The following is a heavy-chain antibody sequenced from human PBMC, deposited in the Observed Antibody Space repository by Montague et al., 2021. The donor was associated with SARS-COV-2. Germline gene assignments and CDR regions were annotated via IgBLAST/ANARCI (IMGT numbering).Heavy chain of an antibody. CDR1: GGSISSGTYY. CDR2: INYSGKT. Sequence: SETLSLTCTVSGGSISSGTYYWGWVRQPPGNGLEWIGTINYSGKTFYNPSLKSRVTISVDTSKNQFSLKVTSVTAADTAVYYYARRAQWQLSWFFDLWGRGTLVTVSS. J-gene: IGHJ2*01. CDR3: ARRAQWQLSWFFDL. V-gene: IGHV4-39*01. D-gene: IGHD6-19*01.